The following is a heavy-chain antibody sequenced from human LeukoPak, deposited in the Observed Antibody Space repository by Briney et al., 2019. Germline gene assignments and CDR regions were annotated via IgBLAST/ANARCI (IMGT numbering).Heavy chain of an antibody. V-gene: IGHV3-21*01. J-gene: IGHJ4*02. CDR3: ARDSPYSGSYLYFDY. CDR1: GFTFSDYG. Sequence: GGSLRLSCAASGFTFSDYGMNWVRQAPGKGLEWVSSISSSSSYIYYADSVKGRFTISRDNAKNSLYLQMNSLRAEDTAVYYCARDSPYSGSYLYFDYWGQGTLVTVSS. CDR2: ISSSSSYI. D-gene: IGHD1-26*01.